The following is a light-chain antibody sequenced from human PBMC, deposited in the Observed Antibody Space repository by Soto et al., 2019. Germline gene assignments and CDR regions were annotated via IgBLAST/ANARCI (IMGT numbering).Light chain of an antibody. CDR3: QQYGNSPQT. Sequence: EIVLTQSPGTLSLSPGERATLSFRSSQSVSSSYLAWYQQKPGQAPRLLIYAASSRATGIPDRFSGSGSGTDFSLTISRLEPEDFAVYYCQQYGNSPQTFGQGTKVDIK. CDR1: QSVSSSY. V-gene: IGKV3-20*01. CDR2: AAS. J-gene: IGKJ1*01.